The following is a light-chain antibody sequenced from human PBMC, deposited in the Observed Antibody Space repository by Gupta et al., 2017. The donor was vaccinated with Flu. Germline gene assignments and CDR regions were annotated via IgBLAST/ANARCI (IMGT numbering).Light chain of an antibody. CDR3: QSVNSYTVM. J-gene: IGLJ3*02. CDR2: EDR. CDR1: SGSIASNY. V-gene: IGLV6-57*01. Sequence: NSMLPQPPSVSECPWRTVTISCTPSSGSIASNYVHWYQQRPGSSPTTVIYEDRRRPSGVPDRFSGSIDSSSNSASLTISGLKTEDEADYYCQSVNSYTVMFGGGTKLTVL.